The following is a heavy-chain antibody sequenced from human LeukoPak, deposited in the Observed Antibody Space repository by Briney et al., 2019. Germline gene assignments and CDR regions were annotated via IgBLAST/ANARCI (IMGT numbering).Heavy chain of an antibody. J-gene: IGHJ6*02. CDR2: INPSGGST. CDR3: ARAGGVTIFAVVTAPYYQYYGLDV. V-gene: IGHV1-46*01. D-gene: IGHD3-3*01. CDR1: GYTFTNYY. Sequence: ASVKVSCKASGYTFTNYYIHWVRQTPGQGLECMGIINPSGGSTSYAQTFQGRVTMTRDTSTNTVYMELSSLRSEDTAVYYCARAGGVTIFAVVTAPYYQYYGLDVWGQGTTVTVSS.